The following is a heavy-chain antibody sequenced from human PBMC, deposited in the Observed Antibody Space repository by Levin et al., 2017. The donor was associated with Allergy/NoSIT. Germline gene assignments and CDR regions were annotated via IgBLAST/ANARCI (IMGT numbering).Heavy chain of an antibody. J-gene: IGHJ4*02. CDR2: INPSTGTT. V-gene: IGHV1-46*01. D-gene: IGHD3-3*01. CDR3: ARCGSRFYDFWSGTVYYFAY. Sequence: ASVKVSCKTSGYTFTTYYMHWVRQAPGQGLEWMGMINPSTGTTTYAQKFQGRVAMTRDTSTSTVDMELSSLRSGDTAVYYCARCGSRFYDFWSGTVYYFAYWGQGTLVTVSS. CDR1: GYTFTTYY.